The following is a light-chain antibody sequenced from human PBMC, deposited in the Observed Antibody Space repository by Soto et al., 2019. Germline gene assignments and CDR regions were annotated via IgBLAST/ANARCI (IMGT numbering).Light chain of an antibody. CDR2: GAS. J-gene: IGKJ1*01. Sequence: EIVMTQSPATLSVSPGERATLSCRASQSVSSTLAWYQQKPGQAPRLLIYGASTRATGIPARFSGSGSGTEFTLTISSLQSEDFAVYYCQQYNNWPRTFGQGTKEEI. V-gene: IGKV3-15*01. CDR3: QQYNNWPRT. CDR1: QSVSST.